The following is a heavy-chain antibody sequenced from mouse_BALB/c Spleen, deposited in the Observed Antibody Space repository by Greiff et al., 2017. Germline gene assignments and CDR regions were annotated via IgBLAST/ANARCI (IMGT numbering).Heavy chain of an antibody. CDR3: ARDPRGAYAMDY. CDR1: GYSITSGYY. Sequence: EVKLQESGPGLVKPSQSLSLTCSVTGYSITSGYYWNWIRQFPGNKLEWMGYISYDGSNNYNPSLKNRISITRATSKNQFFLKLNSVTTEDTATYYCARDPRGAYAMDYWGQGTSVTVSS. J-gene: IGHJ4*01. V-gene: IGHV3-6*02. CDR2: ISYDGSN.